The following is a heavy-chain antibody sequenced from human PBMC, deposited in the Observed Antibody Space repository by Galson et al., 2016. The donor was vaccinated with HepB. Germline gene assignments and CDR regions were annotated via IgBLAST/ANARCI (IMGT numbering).Heavy chain of an antibody. CDR2: IIPIVSSS. CDR1: GGTFSNSL. D-gene: IGHD2-21*02. CDR3: ARDRGTVTAWYYGMDV. Sequence: SVKVSCKASGGTFSNSLITWVRQAPGQGLEWMGGIIPIVSSSNYAQKFQGRVTITADESTSTAYMELSSLRSEDTAVYYCARDRGTVTAWYYGMDVWGQGTPVTVSS. J-gene: IGHJ6*02. V-gene: IGHV1-69*13.